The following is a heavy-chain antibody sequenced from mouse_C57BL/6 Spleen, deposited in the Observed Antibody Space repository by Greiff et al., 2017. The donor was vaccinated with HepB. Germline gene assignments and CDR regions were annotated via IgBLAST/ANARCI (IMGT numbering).Heavy chain of an antibody. CDR3: ARYPYDYDGD. CDR2: INPNNGGT. D-gene: IGHD2-4*01. Sequence: EVQLQQSGPELVKPGASVKISCKASGYTFTDYYMNWVKQSHGKSLEWIGDINPNNGGTSYNQKFKGKATLTVDKSSSTAYMELRSLTSEDSSVYYCARYPYDYDGDWGQGTLVTVSA. CDR1: GYTFTDYY. J-gene: IGHJ3*01. V-gene: IGHV1-26*01.